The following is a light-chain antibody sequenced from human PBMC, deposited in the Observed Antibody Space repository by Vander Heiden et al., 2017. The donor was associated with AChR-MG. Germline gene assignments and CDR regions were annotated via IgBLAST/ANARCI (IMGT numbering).Light chain of an antibody. Sequence: DIQMTQSPSSLSASVGDRVTITCQASQDISNYLNWYQQKPGKAPKLLIYDASNLETGVPSRFSGSGSGTDFTFTISSLQPEDIATYYCQQYDNLPYNVSQGTKLEIK. J-gene: IGKJ2*01. CDR1: QDISNY. CDR2: DAS. CDR3: QQYDNLPYN. V-gene: IGKV1-33*01.